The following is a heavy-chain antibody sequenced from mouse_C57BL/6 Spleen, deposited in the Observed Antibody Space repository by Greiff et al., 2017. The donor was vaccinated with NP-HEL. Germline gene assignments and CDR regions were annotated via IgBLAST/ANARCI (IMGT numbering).Heavy chain of an antibody. CDR2: IYHGDGDT. J-gene: IGHJ2*01. V-gene: IGHV1-80*01. D-gene: IGHD4-1*01. CDR3: ARETGTGDFDY. Sequence: QVQLQQSGAELVKPGASVKISCKASGYAFSSYWMNWVKQRPGKGLEWIGQIYHGDGDTNYNGKLKGKATLTADKSSSTAYIQLSSLTSEDSAVYFCARETGTGDFDYWGQGTTLTVSS. CDR1: GYAFSSYW.